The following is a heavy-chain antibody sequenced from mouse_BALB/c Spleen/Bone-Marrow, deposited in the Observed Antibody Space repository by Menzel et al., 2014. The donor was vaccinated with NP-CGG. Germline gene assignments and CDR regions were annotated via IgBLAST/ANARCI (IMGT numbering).Heavy chain of an antibody. D-gene: IGHD1-1*01. CDR2: IRNKANGYTT. CDR3: ARDDYGRGY. CDR1: GSTFTDYY. V-gene: IGHV7-3*02. Sequence: EVMLVESGGGLVQPGGSLRLSCATSGSTFTDYYMSWVRPPPGKALEWLGFIRNKANGYTTEYSASVKGRFTISRDNSQSILYLQMNTLRAEDSATYYCARDDYGRGYWGQGTTLTVSS. J-gene: IGHJ2*01.